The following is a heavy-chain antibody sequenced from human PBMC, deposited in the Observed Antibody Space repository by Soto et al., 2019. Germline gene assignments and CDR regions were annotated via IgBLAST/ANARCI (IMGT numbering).Heavy chain of an antibody. D-gene: IGHD2-21*02. V-gene: IGHV3-23*01. CDR3: AKGARDCGGDCFSSHFDN. CDR1: RFTFIDYA. Sequence: WGSLRLSCAASRFTFIDYAMSWVRQAPGKGLQWVSGITGNGIYTSYTDSVKGRFTISRDNSKNVLYLQMNSLKAEDTAVYFCAKGARDCGGDCFSSHFDNWGQGALVTVSS. J-gene: IGHJ4*02. CDR2: ITGNGIYT.